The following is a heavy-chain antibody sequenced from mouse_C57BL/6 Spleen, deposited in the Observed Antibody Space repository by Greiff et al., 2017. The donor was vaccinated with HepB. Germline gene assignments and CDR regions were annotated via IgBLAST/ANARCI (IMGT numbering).Heavy chain of an antibody. CDR3: ARYDYLYYFDY. CDR2: IRNKANGYTT. J-gene: IGHJ2*01. V-gene: IGHV7-3*01. CDR1: GFTFTDYY. Sequence: EVKLVESGGGLVQPGGSLSLSCAASGFTFTDYYMSWVRQPPGKALEWLGFIRNKANGYTTEYSASVKGRFTISRDNSQSILYRQMNALRAEDSATYDCARYDYLYYFDYWGQGTTLTVSS. D-gene: IGHD5-5*01.